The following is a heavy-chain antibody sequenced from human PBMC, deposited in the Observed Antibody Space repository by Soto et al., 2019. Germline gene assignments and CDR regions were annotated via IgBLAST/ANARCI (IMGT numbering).Heavy chain of an antibody. D-gene: IGHD5-18*01. CDR2: ISHSGST. CDR1: GCPLSSAAFY. CDR3: AREYTYGSNFFDC. J-gene: IGHJ4*02. V-gene: IGHV4-31*03. Sequence: SETLSLTCTFSGCPLSSAAFYWSWIPQHPGKGLEWIGYISHSGSTYYTPSLKSRVIISADTSKNQFSVNLTSVTAADTAVYYCAREYTYGSNFFDCWGQGALVTVSS.